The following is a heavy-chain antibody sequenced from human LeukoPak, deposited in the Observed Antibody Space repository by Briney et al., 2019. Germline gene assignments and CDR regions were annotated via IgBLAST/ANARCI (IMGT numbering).Heavy chain of an antibody. CDR1: GGSISSYY. D-gene: IGHD2-15*01. CDR3: ARALGYCSGGSCYRWFDP. J-gene: IGHJ5*02. CDR2: IYTSGST. Sequence: SETLSLTCTVSGGSISSYYWSWIRQPPGKGLEWIGYIYTSGSTNYNPSLKCRVTISADTSKNQFSLKLSSVTAADTAVYYCARALGYCSGGSCYRWFDPWGQGTLVTVSS. V-gene: IGHV4-4*09.